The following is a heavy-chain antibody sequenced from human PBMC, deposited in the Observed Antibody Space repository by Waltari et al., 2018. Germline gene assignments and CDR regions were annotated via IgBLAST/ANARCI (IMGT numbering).Heavy chain of an antibody. CDR2: IYKDGST. V-gene: IGHV3-53*01. CDR1: GFTVRDNY. Sequence: EEQLVESGGRLVQSGGSLRLSCAASGFTVRDNYMTWVRQAPGKGFGWVAVIYKDGSTFYAGSVKGRFTISREISRNEVSLQMHSVRGDDAGIYYCAREGSNATTWFGGYFDLWGQGTQVIVSS. J-gene: IGHJ4*02. CDR3: AREGSNATTWFGGYFDL. D-gene: IGHD3-16*01.